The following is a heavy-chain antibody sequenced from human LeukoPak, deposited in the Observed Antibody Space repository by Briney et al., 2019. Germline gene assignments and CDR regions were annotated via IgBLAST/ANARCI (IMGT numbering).Heavy chain of an antibody. J-gene: IGHJ4*02. CDR3: ARYDSNYEAFDY. Sequence: SQTLSLTCTVSGGSISSGGYYWSWIRQHPGKGLEWIGYIYYSGSTYYNPPLKSRVTISVDTSKNQFSLKLSSVTAADTAVYYCARYDSNYEAFDYWGQGTLVTVSS. V-gene: IGHV4-31*03. CDR2: IYYSGST. CDR1: GGSISSGGYY. D-gene: IGHD4-11*01.